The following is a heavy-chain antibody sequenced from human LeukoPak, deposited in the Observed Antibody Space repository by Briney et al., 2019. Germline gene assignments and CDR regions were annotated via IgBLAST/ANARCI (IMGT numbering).Heavy chain of an antibody. V-gene: IGHV3-11*06. CDR1: GFTISDYY. D-gene: IGHD1-1*01. CDR3: ARSGVHGRTFDY. J-gene: IGHJ4*02. Sequence: GGSLRLSCAASGFTISDYYMSWIRQAPGKGLEWVSYISSSSSYTNYADSVKGRFTISRDNAKNSLYLQMNSLRAEDTAVYYCARSGVHGRTFDYWGQGTLVTVSS. CDR2: ISSSSSYT.